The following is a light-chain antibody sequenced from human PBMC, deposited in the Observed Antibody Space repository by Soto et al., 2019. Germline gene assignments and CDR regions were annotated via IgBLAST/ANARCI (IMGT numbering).Light chain of an antibody. CDR2: DAS. CDR3: QQYNSYWT. CDR1: HIISSW. Sequence: DIQMTQSPSTLSASVGYIVTITCRSSHIISSWLAWYQHKPGKAPKLLIYDASSLESGVPSRFSGSVSVTEFPLTTSRLQHDDFATYYCQQYNSYWTFGQGTKVDIK. J-gene: IGKJ1*01. V-gene: IGKV1-5*01.